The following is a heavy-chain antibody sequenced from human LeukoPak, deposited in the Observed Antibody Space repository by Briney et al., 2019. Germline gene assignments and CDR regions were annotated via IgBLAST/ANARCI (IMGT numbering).Heavy chain of an antibody. Sequence: GGSLRLSCAASGFTFSSYSMNWVRQAPGKGLEWVSYINSSSSTIYYADSVKGRFTISRDNAKNTLYLQMNSLRAEDTAVYYCAKDIAYYYDSSGPLFDNWGQGTLVTVSS. J-gene: IGHJ4*02. CDR3: AKDIAYYYDSSGPLFDN. V-gene: IGHV3-48*01. CDR2: INSSSSTI. CDR1: GFTFSSYS. D-gene: IGHD3-22*01.